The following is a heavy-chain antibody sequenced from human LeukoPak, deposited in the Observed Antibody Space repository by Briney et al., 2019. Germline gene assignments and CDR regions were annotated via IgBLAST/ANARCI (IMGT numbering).Heavy chain of an antibody. CDR3: ARGKMATIRYFDY. D-gene: IGHD5-24*01. CDR2: IIPIFGTA. CDR1: GGTFISYA. J-gene: IGHJ4*02. Sequence: GASVKVSCKASGGTFISYAISWVRQAPGQGLEWMGGIIPIFGTANYAQKFQGRVTITADESTSTAYMELSSLRSEDTAVYYCARGKMATIRYFDYWGQGTLVTVSS. V-gene: IGHV1-69*13.